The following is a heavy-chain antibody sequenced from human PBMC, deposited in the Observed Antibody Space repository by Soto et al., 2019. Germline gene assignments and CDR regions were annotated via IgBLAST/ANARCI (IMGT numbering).Heavy chain of an antibody. J-gene: IGHJ4*02. Sequence: TSETLSLTCTVSGDTISSYYWNWIRQPPGKGLEWIGYVSFRGSTSYNPSLKSRVTISVDTSKNQFSLRLSSVTAADTAVYYCARSREMYYYDSSGYYAHWGQGTRVTVSS. CDR1: GDTISSYY. CDR3: ARSREMYYYDSSGYYAH. V-gene: IGHV4-59*01. D-gene: IGHD3-22*01. CDR2: VSFRGST.